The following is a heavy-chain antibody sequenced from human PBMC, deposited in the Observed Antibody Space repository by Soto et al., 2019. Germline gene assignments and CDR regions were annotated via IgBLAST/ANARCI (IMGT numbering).Heavy chain of an antibody. J-gene: IGHJ6*02. V-gene: IGHV4-30-2*01. CDR3: ARLSRETEGYYYYGMDV. Sequence: SETLSLTCAVSGGSISSGGYSWSWIRQPPGKGLEWIGYIYHSGSTYYNPSLKSRVTISVDRSKNQFSLKLSSVTAADTAVYYCARLSRETEGYYYYGMDVWGQGTTVTVSS. CDR1: GGSISSGGYS. CDR2: IYHSGST.